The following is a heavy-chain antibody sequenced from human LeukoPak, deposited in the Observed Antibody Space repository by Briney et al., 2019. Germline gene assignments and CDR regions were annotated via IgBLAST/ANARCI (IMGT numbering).Heavy chain of an antibody. Sequence: ASVKVSCKASGYTFTAYYMHWVRLAPGQGLEWMGWISAYNGNTNYAQKLQGRVTMTTDTYTSTTYMELRSLRSDDTAVYYCAICVTGFYLDYWGQGSLVIVSS. CDR3: AICVTGFYLDY. V-gene: IGHV1-18*04. D-gene: IGHD3-9*01. CDR2: ISAYNGNT. CDR1: GYTFTAYY. J-gene: IGHJ4*02.